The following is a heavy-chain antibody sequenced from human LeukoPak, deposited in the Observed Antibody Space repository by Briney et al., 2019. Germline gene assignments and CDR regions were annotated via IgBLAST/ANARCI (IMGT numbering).Heavy chain of an antibody. J-gene: IGHJ3*02. Sequence: ASVKVSCKASGGTFSSYAISWVRQAPGQGLEWMGRIIPILGIANYAQKFQGRVTITADKSTSTAYMELSSLRSEDTAVYYCARADDSSGYYVAEGAFDIWGQGTMDTVSS. D-gene: IGHD3-22*01. V-gene: IGHV1-69*04. CDR1: GGTFSSYA. CDR3: ARADDSSGYYVAEGAFDI. CDR2: IIPILGIA.